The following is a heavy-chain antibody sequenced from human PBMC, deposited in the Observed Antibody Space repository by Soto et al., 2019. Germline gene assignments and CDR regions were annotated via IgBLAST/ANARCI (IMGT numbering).Heavy chain of an antibody. CDR3: ARGHEYGGNSDAFDI. CDR2: ILPAFGTA. J-gene: IGHJ3*02. D-gene: IGHD4-17*01. CDR1: GGTFKTES. V-gene: IGHV1-69*13. Sequence: QVRLVQSGAEVKKPGSSLKVSCKFSGGTFKTESINWLRQAPGQGLEWMGNILPAFGTADYAPKFQGRVTFTADQVPTTAFMELSSLTSQDTAFYFCARGHEYGGNSDAFDIWGQGTLVTVSS.